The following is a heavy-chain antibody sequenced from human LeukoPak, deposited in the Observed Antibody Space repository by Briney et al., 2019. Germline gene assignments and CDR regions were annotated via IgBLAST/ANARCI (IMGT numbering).Heavy chain of an antibody. CDR1: GFTFSNHW. Sequence: GGSLRLSCVASGFTFSNHWMHWVRHAPGKGLVWVSRISGDGSSTRYADSVKGRFTISRDNAKNALFLQMNSLRAEDTAVYYCARDNNWNYPDYWGQGTLVTVSS. CDR3: ARDNNWNYPDY. J-gene: IGHJ4*02. D-gene: IGHD1-7*01. V-gene: IGHV3-74*01. CDR2: ISGDGSST.